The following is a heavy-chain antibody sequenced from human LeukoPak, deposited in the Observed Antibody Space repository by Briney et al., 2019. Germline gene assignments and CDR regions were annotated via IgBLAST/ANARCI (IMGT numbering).Heavy chain of an antibody. CDR1: RTSFSAYY. J-gene: IGHJ4*02. V-gene: IGHV4-34*01. CDR2: IHHSGIT. Sequence: SETLSLTCAVYRTSFSAYYWTWIRQPPGKGLEWIGEIHHSGITNYDPSLKSRVTISIDTSKNQFSLNLSSVTAADTAVYYCASLWFGDLTIDSWGQGTLVTVSS. CDR3: ASLWFGDLTIDS. D-gene: IGHD3-10*01.